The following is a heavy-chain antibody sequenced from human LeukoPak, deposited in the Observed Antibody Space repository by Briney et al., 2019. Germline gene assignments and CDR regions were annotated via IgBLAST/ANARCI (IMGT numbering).Heavy chain of an antibody. V-gene: IGHV3-66*01. CDR1: GFTVSRSY. CDR3: ARVTNGYDFGGWFDP. J-gene: IGHJ5*02. Sequence: GGSLRLSCAASGFTVSRSYMTWVRQTPGRGLEWVSVIYSGDSTSYADSVKGRFTMSRDNSKNTVHLQMNSLRAEDTAVYYCARVTNGYDFGGWFDPRGQGILVTVSS. CDR2: IYSGDST. D-gene: IGHD5-12*01.